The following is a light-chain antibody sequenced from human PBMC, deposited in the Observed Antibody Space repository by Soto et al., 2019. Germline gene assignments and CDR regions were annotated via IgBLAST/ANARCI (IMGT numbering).Light chain of an antibody. V-gene: IGKV3-15*01. Sequence: EIVMTQSPATLSVSPRKRATLSCRASQSVSSNLAWYQQKPGQAPRLLIHVASTRATGIPARFSGSGSGTEFTLTISSLQSEEFAVYYCKQDNNWPLTVGKGNKVDIK. J-gene: IGKJ1*01. CDR1: QSVSSN. CDR3: KQDNNWPLT. CDR2: VAS.